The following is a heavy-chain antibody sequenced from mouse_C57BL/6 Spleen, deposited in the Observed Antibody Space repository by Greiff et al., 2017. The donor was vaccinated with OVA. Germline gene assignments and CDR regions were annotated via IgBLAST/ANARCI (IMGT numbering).Heavy chain of an antibody. V-gene: IGHV5-4*03. CDR1: GFTFSSYA. CDR3: ARGLSYLDY. Sequence: EVMLVESGGGLVKPGGSLKLSCAASGFTFSSYAMSWVRQTPEKRLEWVATISDGGSYTYYPDNVKGRFTISRDNAKNNLYLQMSHLKSEDTAMYYCARGLSYLDYWGQGTTLTVSS. J-gene: IGHJ2*01. CDR2: ISDGGSYT.